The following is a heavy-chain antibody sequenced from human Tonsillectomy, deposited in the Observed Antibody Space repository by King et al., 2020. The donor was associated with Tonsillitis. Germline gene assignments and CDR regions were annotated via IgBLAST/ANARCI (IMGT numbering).Heavy chain of an antibody. Sequence: QLVQSGGGVVQPGRSLRLSCAVSGFTFSSYGMHWVRQAPGKGLEWVAVISHDGSKKYYADSVKGRFTISRDNSKNTLSMQMNSMRAEDTAVYYCAKDFYYSRGRYPLDYWGQGTLVTVSS. J-gene: IGHJ4*02. V-gene: IGHV3-30*18. CDR3: AKDFYYSRGRYPLDY. CDR2: ISHDGSKK. D-gene: IGHD6-19*01. CDR1: GFTFSSYG.